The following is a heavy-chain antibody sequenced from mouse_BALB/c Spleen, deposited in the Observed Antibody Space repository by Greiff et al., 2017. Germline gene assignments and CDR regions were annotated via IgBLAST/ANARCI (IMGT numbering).Heavy chain of an antibody. CDR2: ISDGGSYT. D-gene: IGHD4-1*01. Sequence: EVHLVESGGGLVKPGGSLKLSCAASGFTFSDYYMYWVRQTPEKRLEWVATISDGGSYTYYPDSVKGRFTISRDNAKNNLYLQMSSLKSEDTAMYYCARDTGLYAMDYWGQGTSVTVSS. J-gene: IGHJ4*01. CDR3: ARDTGLYAMDY. V-gene: IGHV5-4*02. CDR1: GFTFSDYY.